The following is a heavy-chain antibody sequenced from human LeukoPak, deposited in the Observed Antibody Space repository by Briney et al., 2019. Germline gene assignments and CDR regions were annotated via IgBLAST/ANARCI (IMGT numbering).Heavy chain of an antibody. CDR1: GFRFSSYS. J-gene: IGHJ4*02. CDR2: ISSSSSYI. Sequence: GGSLRLSCAASGFRFSSYSMNWVRQAPGKGLEWVSSISSSSSYIYYADSVKGRFTISRDNAKNSLYLQMNSLRAEDTAVYYCARDEVGGGYYDFWSGYYWFDYWGQGTLVTVSS. V-gene: IGHV3-21*01. D-gene: IGHD3-3*01. CDR3: ARDEVGGGYYDFWSGYYWFDY.